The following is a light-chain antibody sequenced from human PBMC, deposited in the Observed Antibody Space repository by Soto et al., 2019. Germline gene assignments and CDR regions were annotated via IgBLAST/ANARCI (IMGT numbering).Light chain of an antibody. CDR3: ISYSSSSTPWV. Sequence: QSALTQPASVSGSPGQSITISCTGTTSDVGGHNYVSWYQQYPDKAPKLMVYEVINRPSGVSNRFSGSKSGNTASLTISGLQAEDEADYHCISYSSSSTPWVFGGGTKVTVL. V-gene: IGLV2-14*01. CDR2: EVI. J-gene: IGLJ3*02. CDR1: TSDVGGHNY.